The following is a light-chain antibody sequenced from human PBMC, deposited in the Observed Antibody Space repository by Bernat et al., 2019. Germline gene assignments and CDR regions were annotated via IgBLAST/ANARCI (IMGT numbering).Light chain of an antibody. V-gene: IGKV1-16*01. CDR1: QDINNC. CDR2: AAS. J-gene: IGKJ5*01. CDR3: QQYKSYPIT. Sequence: DIQMSQSPSSLSASEGDIVTITCRANQDINNCLAWFQQEPGKAPKPLIFAASRLQSGVPSRFSGSGSGTDYTLTISSLQPEDFATYYCQQYKSYPITFGQGTRLEIK.